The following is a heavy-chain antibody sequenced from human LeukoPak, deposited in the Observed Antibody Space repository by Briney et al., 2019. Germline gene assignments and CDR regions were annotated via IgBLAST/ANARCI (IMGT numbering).Heavy chain of an antibody. CDR3: ARRVLWFGEFVDY. CDR1: GFTFSSYG. V-gene: IGHV3-30*03. J-gene: IGHJ4*02. D-gene: IGHD3-10*01. Sequence: GGSLRLSCAASGFTFSSYGMHWVRQAPGKGLEWVAVISYDGSNKYYADSVKGRFTISRDNSKNTLYLQMNSLRAEDTAVYYCARRVLWFGEFVDYWGQGTLVTVSS. CDR2: ISYDGSNK.